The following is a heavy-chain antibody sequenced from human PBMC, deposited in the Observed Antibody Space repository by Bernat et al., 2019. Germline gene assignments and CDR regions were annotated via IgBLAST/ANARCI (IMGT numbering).Heavy chain of an antibody. CDR1: GFTFTDYY. Sequence: QVQLVESGGGLVRPGGSLRLSCAASGFTFTDYYMSWIRQAPGKGLEWLSYITSSGSYAKYADSVKGRFTISRDNAKKSLYLQMNSLRDEDTAVYYCARDRGYGDPDALDIWGQGTMVTVSS. CDR3: ARDRGYGDPDALDI. CDR2: ITSSGSYA. V-gene: IGHV3-11*06. J-gene: IGHJ3*02. D-gene: IGHD4-17*01.